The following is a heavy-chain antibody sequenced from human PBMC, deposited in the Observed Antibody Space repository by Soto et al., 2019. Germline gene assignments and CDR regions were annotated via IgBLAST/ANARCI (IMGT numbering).Heavy chain of an antibody. CDR1: GYTFTSYG. J-gene: IGHJ4*02. Sequence: QVQLVQSGAEVKKPGASVKVSCKASGYTFTSYGISWVRQAPGQGLEWMGWISAYNGNTNYAQKVQGRVTMTTDTSTSTAYMELRSLRSDDTAVYYCARGTGSLGYCSGGSCYTFDYWCQGTLVTVSS. V-gene: IGHV1-18*04. CDR2: ISAYNGNT. CDR3: ARGTGSLGYCSGGSCYTFDY. D-gene: IGHD2-15*01.